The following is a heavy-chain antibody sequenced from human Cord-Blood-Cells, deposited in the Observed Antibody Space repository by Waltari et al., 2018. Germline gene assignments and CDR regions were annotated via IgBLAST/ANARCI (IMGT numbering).Heavy chain of an antibody. Sequence: EVQLVESGGGLVQPGGSLRLSCAASGFTVSSNYMSGVRQAQGKGVEWVPVIYSGGSTSYANPVKGRYTIARDNSKNTLYLQMNSLRAEDTAVYYCARDPEYGDDYWGQGTLVTVSS. CDR1: GFTVSSNY. V-gene: IGHV3-66*01. D-gene: IGHD4-17*01. CDR3: ARDPEYGDDY. J-gene: IGHJ4*02. CDR2: IYSGGST.